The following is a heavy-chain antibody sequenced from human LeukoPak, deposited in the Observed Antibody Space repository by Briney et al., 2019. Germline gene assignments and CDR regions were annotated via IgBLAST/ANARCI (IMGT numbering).Heavy chain of an antibody. CDR1: GYTFTSYG. J-gene: IGHJ4*02. Sequence: GASVKVSCKASGYTFTSYGISWMRQAPGQGLEWMGGTIPIFGTANYAQKFQGRVAITADKSTSTAYMELSSLRSEDTAVYYCARGTGEGYSYGRYYFDYWGQGTLVTVSS. D-gene: IGHD5-18*01. CDR2: TIPIFGTA. CDR3: ARGTGEGYSYGRYYFDY. V-gene: IGHV1-69*06.